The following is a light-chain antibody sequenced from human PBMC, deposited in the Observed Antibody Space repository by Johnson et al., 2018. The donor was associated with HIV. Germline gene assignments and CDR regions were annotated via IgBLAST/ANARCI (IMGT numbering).Light chain of an antibody. CDR1: SSNIGNNY. V-gene: IGLV1-51*01. CDR2: DNN. J-gene: IGLJ1*01. Sequence: QSVLTQSPSVSAAPGQKVTISCSGSSSNIGNNYVSWYQQLPGTAPKLLIYDNNKRPSGIPDRFSGSKSGTSATLGITGLQTGDAADYYCGTWDSSLSQGVFGTGTKVTVL. CDR3: GTWDSSLSQGV.